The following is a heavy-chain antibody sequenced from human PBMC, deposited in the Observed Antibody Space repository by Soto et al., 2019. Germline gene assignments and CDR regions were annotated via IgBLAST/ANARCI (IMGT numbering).Heavy chain of an antibody. J-gene: IGHJ5*02. CDR3: ARNFHYDLCGEANL. D-gene: IGHD3-10*02. CDR2: IIPILGTA. CDR1: GGTFSSYT. V-gene: IGHV1-69*08. Sequence: QVQLVQSGAEVKKPGSSVKVSCKASGGTFSSYTISWVRQATGQGLEWMGKIIPILGTANYAQKFQGRVMMPADKSTSTAYMEMSSWRSEDMPVYYWARNFHYDLCGEANLLGQGPMVSVSS.